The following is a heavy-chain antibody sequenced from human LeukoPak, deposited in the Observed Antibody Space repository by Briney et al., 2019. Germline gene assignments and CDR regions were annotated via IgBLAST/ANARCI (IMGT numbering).Heavy chain of an antibody. J-gene: IGHJ2*01. CDR2: INSDGSST. D-gene: IGHD4-11*01. V-gene: IGHV3-74*01. CDR3: ARGCENSNWYWYFDL. Sequence: GGSLRLSCAASGFTFRGYWMHWVRQVPGKGLVWVSRINSDGSSTSYADSVKGRFTISRDNAKNTLYLQMNSLRAEDTAVYYCARGCENSNWYWYFDLWGRGTLVTVSS. CDR1: GFTFRGYW.